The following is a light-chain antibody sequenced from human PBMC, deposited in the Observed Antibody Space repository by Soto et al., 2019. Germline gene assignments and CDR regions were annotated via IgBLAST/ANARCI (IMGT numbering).Light chain of an antibody. CDR1: QSISSY. Sequence: DIQMTQSPSSLSASVGDRVTITCRASQSISSYLNWYQQIPGKAPKLLIYAASSFQSEVPSRFSGSGSGTDFTLTISSLQVEDFATYYCQQTYSTPITFGQGTRLEI. CDR3: QQTYSTPIT. J-gene: IGKJ5*01. CDR2: AAS. V-gene: IGKV1-39*01.